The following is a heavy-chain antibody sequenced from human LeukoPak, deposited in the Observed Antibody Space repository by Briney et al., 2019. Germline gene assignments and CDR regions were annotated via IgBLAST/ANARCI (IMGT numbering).Heavy chain of an antibody. V-gene: IGHV4-59*08. CDR1: GGSISNYY. Sequence: PSETLSLTCTVSGGSISNYYWSWIRQPPGKGLEWIGYIYYSGSTNYNPSLKSRVTISVDTSKNQFSLKLSSVTAADTAVYYCARQVPEDTYYYDSSGYYGAFDIWGQGTMVTVSS. J-gene: IGHJ3*02. CDR2: IYYSGST. D-gene: IGHD3-22*01. CDR3: ARQVPEDTYYYDSSGYYGAFDI.